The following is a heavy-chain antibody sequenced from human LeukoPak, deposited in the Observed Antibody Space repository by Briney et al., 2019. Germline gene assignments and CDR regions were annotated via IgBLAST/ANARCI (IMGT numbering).Heavy chain of an antibody. J-gene: IGHJ4*02. CDR1: GGSISSSNW. D-gene: IGHD6-13*01. V-gene: IGHV4-4*02. Sequence: PSETLSLTCDVSGGSISSSNWWNWVRQPPGKGLEWIGEVYQSGSTNYNPSLKSRVTISVDKSKNQFSLKLSSETAADTAVYYCAKSDSSSWYRAYYFDYWGQGILVTVSS. CDR2: VYQSGST. CDR3: AKSDSSSWYRAYYFDY.